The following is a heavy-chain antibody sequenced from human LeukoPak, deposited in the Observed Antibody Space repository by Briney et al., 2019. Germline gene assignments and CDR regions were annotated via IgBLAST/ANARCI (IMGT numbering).Heavy chain of an antibody. CDR1: GYTFTSYD. V-gene: IGHV1-8*03. CDR3: ARDRCSGGSCYPYYFDY. Sequence: GASVKVSCKAAGYTFTSYDINWVRQATGQGLEWMGWMNPNSGDTDYAQKFQGRVTITRNTSISTAYMELSSLRSEDTAVYYCARDRCSGGSCYPYYFDYWGQGTLVTVSS. J-gene: IGHJ4*02. D-gene: IGHD2-15*01. CDR2: MNPNSGDT.